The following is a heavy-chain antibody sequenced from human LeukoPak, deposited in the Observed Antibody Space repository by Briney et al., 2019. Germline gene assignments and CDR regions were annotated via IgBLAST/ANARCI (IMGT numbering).Heavy chain of an antibody. CDR2: ISSSGDTI. CDR1: GFTFTSHS. D-gene: IGHD1-1*01. Sequence: GGSLRLSCEASGFTFTSHSMDWVRQAPGKGLEWVSYISSSGDTIYYADSVKGRFTISRDNAKNSLYLQMNSLRADDTAVYYCARDSDWTYDYWGQGTLVTVSS. V-gene: IGHV3-48*01. CDR3: ARDSDWTYDY. J-gene: IGHJ4*02.